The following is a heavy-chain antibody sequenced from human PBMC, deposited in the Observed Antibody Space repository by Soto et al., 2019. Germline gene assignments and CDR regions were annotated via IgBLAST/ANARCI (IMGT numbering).Heavy chain of an antibody. CDR1: GFTVSSNY. D-gene: IGHD6-13*01. V-gene: IGHV3-53*04. Sequence: GGSLRLSCAASGFTVSSNYMSWVRQAPGKGLEWVSVIYSGGSTYYADSVKGRFTISRHNSKNTLYLQMNSLRAEDTAVYYCASQYSSSWYQFDYWGQGTLVTVSS. CDR3: ASQYSSSWYQFDY. J-gene: IGHJ4*02. CDR2: IYSGGST.